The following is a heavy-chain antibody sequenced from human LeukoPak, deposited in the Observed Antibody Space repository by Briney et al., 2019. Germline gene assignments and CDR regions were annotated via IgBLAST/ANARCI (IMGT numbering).Heavy chain of an antibody. CDR2: ISWNSGSI. D-gene: IGHD1-26*01. Sequence: GGSLRLSCAASGFTFYDYDMQWVRHAPGKGLEGVSGISWNSGSIVYADSVKWRFTISRDNAKNSLYLQMKSLRAEDTALYYCALRLSGSYYDYWGQGTLVTVSS. J-gene: IGHJ4*02. CDR1: GFTFYDYD. V-gene: IGHV3-9*01. CDR3: ALRLSGSYYDY.